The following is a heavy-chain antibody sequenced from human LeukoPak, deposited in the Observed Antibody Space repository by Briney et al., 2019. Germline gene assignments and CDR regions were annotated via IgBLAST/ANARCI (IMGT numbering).Heavy chain of an antibody. J-gene: IGHJ5*02. CDR2: ISDNGDDT. CDR1: GFTVSSNY. D-gene: IGHD3-16*01. CDR3: ASKQGPIGA. Sequence: GGSLRLSCAASGFTVSSNYMSWVRQAPGKGLDWVSSISDNGDDTYYADSVKGRFTISRDKSTNPLYLQMNSLSAEDTAVYYCASKQGPIGAWGQGTLVTVSS. V-gene: IGHV3-53*01.